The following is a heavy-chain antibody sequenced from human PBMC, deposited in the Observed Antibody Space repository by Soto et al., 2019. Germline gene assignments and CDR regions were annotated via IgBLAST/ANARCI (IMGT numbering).Heavy chain of an antibody. CDR3: ARGPSGDKVHY. CDR1: GGSITSDYSC. CDR2: IFDSGTT. Sequence: SETLSLTCTVSGGSITSDYSCWSWIRQPPGEGLEWIGHIFDSGTTYTNPSLRSQVAISLDTSKNHFSPTLSPVTAADTAVYYCARGPSGDKVHYWGQGALVTVSS. J-gene: IGHJ4*02. D-gene: IGHD7-27*01. V-gene: IGHV4-30-4*01.